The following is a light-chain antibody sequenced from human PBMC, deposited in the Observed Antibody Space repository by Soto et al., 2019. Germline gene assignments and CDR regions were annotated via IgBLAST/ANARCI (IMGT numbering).Light chain of an antibody. CDR2: SNN. Sequence: QSVLTPPPSASGTPGQRVTISCSGSSSNIGSNYVYWYQQLPGTAPKLLIYSNNQRPSGVPDRFSGSKSGTSPSLAISGLRSEDEADYYCAAWDDSLSVPYVFGTGTKVTVL. CDR1: SSNIGSNY. CDR3: AAWDDSLSVPYV. J-gene: IGLJ1*01. V-gene: IGLV1-47*02.